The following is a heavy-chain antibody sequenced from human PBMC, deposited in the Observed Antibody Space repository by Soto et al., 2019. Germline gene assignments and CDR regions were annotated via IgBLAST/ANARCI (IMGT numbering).Heavy chain of an antibody. CDR3: AKENSGYEK. J-gene: IGHJ4*01. CDR2: ISSGGST. CDR1: EFTFSDYG. Sequence: GGSLRLSCAASEFTFSDYGMSWVRQAPGRGLEWVSAISSGGSTFFAESVRGRFTISRDNSKSTLYLQMNSLRVEDSAVYYCAKENSGYEKWGHGTLVTVSS. V-gene: IGHV3-23*01. D-gene: IGHD5-12*01.